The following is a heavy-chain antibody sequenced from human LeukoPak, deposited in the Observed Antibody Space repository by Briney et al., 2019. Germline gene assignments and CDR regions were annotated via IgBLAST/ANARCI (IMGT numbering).Heavy chain of an antibody. Sequence: PGGSLRLSCAASGFTFSSYAMSWVRQAPGKGLEWVSAISGSGGSTYYADSVKGRFTISRDNSKNTLYLQMNSLRVEDAAVYYCARSYNENYNGICDYRGQGTLVTVSS. J-gene: IGHJ4*02. CDR3: ARSYNENYNGICDY. D-gene: IGHD1-26*01. V-gene: IGHV3-23*01. CDR1: GFTFSSYA. CDR2: ISGSGGST.